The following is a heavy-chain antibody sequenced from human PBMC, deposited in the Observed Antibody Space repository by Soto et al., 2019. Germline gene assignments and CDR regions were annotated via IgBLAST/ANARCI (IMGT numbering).Heavy chain of an antibody. Sequence: QVQLVQSGAEVKKPGASVKVSCKTSGYTFNTYGISWVRQAPGQGLEWMGWISAYNGDSNYAQKPQGRVTMTTDTSTSTAYKELRSLRSDDTAVEYCARYRGAQPGQQQGQVHHWGQGTLVTVSS. CDR3: ARYRGAQPGQQQGQVHH. CDR2: ISAYNGDS. D-gene: IGHD6-13*01. J-gene: IGHJ1*01. V-gene: IGHV1-18*01. CDR1: GYTFNTYG.